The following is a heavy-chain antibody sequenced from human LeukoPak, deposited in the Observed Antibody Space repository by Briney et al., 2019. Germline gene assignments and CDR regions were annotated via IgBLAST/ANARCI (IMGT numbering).Heavy chain of an antibody. J-gene: IGHJ4*02. D-gene: IGHD6-6*01. Sequence: SETLSLTCAVYGGSFSGYYWSWIRQPPGKGLEWIGEINHSGSTNYNPSLKSRVTISVDTSKNQFSQKLSSVTAADTAVYYCARGGEIAAIDYWGQGTLVTVSS. CDR3: ARGGEIAAIDY. CDR1: GGSFSGYY. V-gene: IGHV4-34*01. CDR2: INHSGST.